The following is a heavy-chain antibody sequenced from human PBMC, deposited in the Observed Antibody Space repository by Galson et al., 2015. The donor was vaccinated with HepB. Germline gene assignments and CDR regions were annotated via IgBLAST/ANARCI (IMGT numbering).Heavy chain of an antibody. CDR3: ARELSTAGNWFDP. Sequence: ETLSLTCTVSGGSVSSGSYYWNWIRQPPGKGLEWIGYIYYSGSTNYNPSLKSRVTISVDTSKNQFSLKLSSVTAADTAVYYCARELSTAGNWFDPWGQGTLVTVSS. CDR1: GGSVSSGSYY. D-gene: IGHD5/OR15-5a*01. V-gene: IGHV4-61*01. CDR2: IYYSGST. J-gene: IGHJ5*02.